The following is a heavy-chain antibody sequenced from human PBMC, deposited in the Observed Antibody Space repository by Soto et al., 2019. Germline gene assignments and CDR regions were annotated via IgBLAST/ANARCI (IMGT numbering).Heavy chain of an antibody. V-gene: IGHV1-69*01. CDR2: IITIFGTA. Sequence: QVQLVQSGAEVKKPGSSVKVSCKASGGTFSSYAISWVRQAPGQGLEWMGGIITIFGTANYAQKFQGRFTITADESTSTAYMELSSLRAEDTAVYYCARNYYDSSGYYYVDYWGQGTLVTVSS. J-gene: IGHJ4*02. D-gene: IGHD3-22*01. CDR3: ARNYYDSSGYYYVDY. CDR1: GGTFSSYA.